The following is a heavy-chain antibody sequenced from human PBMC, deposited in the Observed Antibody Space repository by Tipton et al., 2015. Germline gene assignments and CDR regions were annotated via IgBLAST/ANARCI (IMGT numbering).Heavy chain of an antibody. J-gene: IGHJ2*01. Sequence: SLRLSCAASGFTFSNYAMSWVRQAPGKGPEWVSAISGYGGTTYYADSVGGRFTISRDNSKNALYLQMNNLRADDTAVYYCAKDSFNGNSLPNWYFDLWGRGALVTVSS. CDR2: ISGYGGTT. CDR3: AKDSFNGNSLPNWYFDL. V-gene: IGHV3-23*01. D-gene: IGHD1-7*01. CDR1: GFTFSNYA.